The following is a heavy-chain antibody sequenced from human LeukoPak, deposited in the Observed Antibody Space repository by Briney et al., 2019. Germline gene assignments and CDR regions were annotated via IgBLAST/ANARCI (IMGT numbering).Heavy chain of an antibody. CDR1: GYTFTNKG. Sequence: ASVKVSCKASGYTFTNKGISWVRQAPGQGLQWLGWISAYGSNTDYAQKFQGRVTMTTDTSTSTAYMELRNLRSDDTAVYYCATTRVRGGSLDYWGQGMVVTVSS. CDR3: ATTRVRGGSLDY. J-gene: IGHJ4*02. D-gene: IGHD3-10*01. V-gene: IGHV1-18*01. CDR2: ISAYGSNT.